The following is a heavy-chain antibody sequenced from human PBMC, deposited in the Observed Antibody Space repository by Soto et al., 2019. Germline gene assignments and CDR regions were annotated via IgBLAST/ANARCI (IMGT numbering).Heavy chain of an antibody. V-gene: IGHV3-30-3*01. CDR2: ISYDGSNK. CDR3: ARHASYYVSSGYFGTY. J-gene: IGHJ4*02. CDR1: GFTFSSYA. Sequence: PGGSLRLSCAASGFTFSSYAMHWVRQAPGKGLEWVAVISYDGSNKYYADSVKCRLTISRDKSISTAYLQWSSLKASDTAMYYCARHASYYVSSGYFGTYWGQGTLVAVSS. D-gene: IGHD3-22*01.